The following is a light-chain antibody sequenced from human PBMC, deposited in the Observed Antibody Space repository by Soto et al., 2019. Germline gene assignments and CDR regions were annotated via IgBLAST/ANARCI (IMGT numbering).Light chain of an antibody. CDR1: QSVHTF. J-gene: IGKJ5*01. Sequence: EIVLTQSPDTLSLSPGEGASLSCRASQSVHTFLAWYQQKPGQPPRLLIYGASTRATGVPARFSGSGSGTDFTLTISSLEPEDFAVYYCQQRSNWPVTFGQGTRLEIK. V-gene: IGKV3-11*01. CDR3: QQRSNWPVT. CDR2: GAS.